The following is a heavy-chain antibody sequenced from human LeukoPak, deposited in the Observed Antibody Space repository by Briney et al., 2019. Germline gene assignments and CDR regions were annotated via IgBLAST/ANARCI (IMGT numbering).Heavy chain of an antibody. CDR2: ISYGGPNK. Sequence: GRSLRLSCAVSGSTFSSYGMHWVRQPPGRGLEWVAVISYGGPNKYYADSVKGRFTISRDNSKNTLYLQMNSLRTDDTAVYYCAKDFAKYCSGGCDFQYWGQGTLVTVSS. CDR1: GSTFSSYG. CDR3: AKDFAKYCSGGCDFQY. J-gene: IGHJ1*01. D-gene: IGHD2-15*01. V-gene: IGHV3-30*18.